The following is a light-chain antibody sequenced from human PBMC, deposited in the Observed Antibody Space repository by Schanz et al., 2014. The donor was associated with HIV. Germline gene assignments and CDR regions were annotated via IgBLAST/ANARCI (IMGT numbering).Light chain of an antibody. CDR1: QSVSSSY. J-gene: IGKJ5*01. Sequence: EIVLTQSPGTLSLSPGERATLSCRASQSVSSSYLAWYQQKPGQAPRLLIYGASSRATGTPDRFSGSGSGTDFTLTISRLEPEDFAVYYCQQYGSSPSITFGQGTRLE. CDR3: QQYGSSPSIT. CDR2: GAS. V-gene: IGKV3-20*01.